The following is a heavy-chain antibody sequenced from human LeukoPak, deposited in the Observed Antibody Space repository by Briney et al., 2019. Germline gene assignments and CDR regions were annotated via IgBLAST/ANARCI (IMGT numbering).Heavy chain of an antibody. Sequence: QAGGSLRLSCAASGFTFSSYSMNWVRQVPGKGLEWISYIGGRGDGISYADSVKGRFTISRDNAKNSLFLQMNRLRGEDTAIYFCAREIPGRIAADCWGQGTLVTVSS. CDR1: GFTFSSYS. J-gene: IGHJ4*02. V-gene: IGHV3-48*01. CDR2: IGGRGDGI. CDR3: AREIPGRIAADC. D-gene: IGHD2-15*01.